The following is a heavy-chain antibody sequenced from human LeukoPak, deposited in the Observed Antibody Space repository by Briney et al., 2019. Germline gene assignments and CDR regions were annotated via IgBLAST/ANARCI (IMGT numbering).Heavy chain of an antibody. V-gene: IGHV1-69*13. CDR1: GGTFSSYA. D-gene: IGHD3-22*01. CDR2: IIPIFGTA. CDR3: ARSCCSYYDSSGDYYFDY. Sequence: SVKVSCKASGGTFSSYAINWVRQAPGQGLEWMGGIIPIFGTANYAQKFQGRVTITADESTSTAYMELSSLRSEDTVVYYCARSCCSYYDSSGDYYFDYWGQGTLVTVSS. J-gene: IGHJ4*02.